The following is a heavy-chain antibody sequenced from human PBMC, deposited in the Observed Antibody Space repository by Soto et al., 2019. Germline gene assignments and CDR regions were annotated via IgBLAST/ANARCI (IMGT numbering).Heavy chain of an antibody. CDR2: ISASGGRT. J-gene: IGHJ3*01. CDR1: GFTFNNYA. Sequence: GGSLRLSCAASGFTFNNYAMSWVRQAPGKGLEWVSGISASGGRTFYADSVKGRFTVSRDFSKNTLSLQMDSLRVEDTAVYFCAKDTNGDYVGGFEFWGPGTMVTVS. CDR3: AKDTNGDYVGGFEF. D-gene: IGHD4-17*01. V-gene: IGHV3-23*01.